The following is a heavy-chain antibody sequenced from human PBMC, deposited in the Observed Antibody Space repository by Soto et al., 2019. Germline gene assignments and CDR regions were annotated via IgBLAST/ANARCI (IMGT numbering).Heavy chain of an antibody. D-gene: IGHD2-15*01. V-gene: IGHV1-3*01. CDR2: INAGNGNT. Sequence: ASVKVSFKASGYTFTSYAMHWVRQAPGQRLEWMGWINAGNGNTKYSQKFQGRVTITRDTSASTAYMELSSLRSEDTAVYYCARTAATQYYYYYMDVWGKGTTVTVSS. CDR1: GYTFTSYA. J-gene: IGHJ6*03. CDR3: ARTAATQYYYYYMDV.